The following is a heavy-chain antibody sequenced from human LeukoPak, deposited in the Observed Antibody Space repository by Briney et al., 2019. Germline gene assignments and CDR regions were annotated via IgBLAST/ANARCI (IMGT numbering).Heavy chain of an antibody. CDR1: GYSLTELS. Sequence: ASVTVSCKVSGYSLTELSIYWVRQPPGEGLEWMGGFHPEGGETIHAQNCQGRVTMTADTSTDTAYMELSSLTSDDTAVYYCMSAFYMDVWGEGTTVTVSS. V-gene: IGHV1-24*01. D-gene: IGHD5/OR15-5a*01. CDR2: FHPEGGET. J-gene: IGHJ6*03. CDR3: MSAFYMDV.